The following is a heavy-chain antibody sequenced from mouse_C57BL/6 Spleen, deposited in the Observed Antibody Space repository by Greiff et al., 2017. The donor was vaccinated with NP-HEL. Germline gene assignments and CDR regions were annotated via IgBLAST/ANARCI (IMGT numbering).Heavy chain of an antibody. CDR2: IDPSDSYT. CDR3: AGGSYYFDY. V-gene: IGHV1-50*01. CDR1: GYTFTSYW. J-gene: IGHJ2*01. Sequence: VLLQQSGAELVKPGASVKLSCKASGYTFTSYWMQWVKQRPGQGLEWIGEIDPSDSYTNYNQKFKGKATLTVDTSSSTAYMQLSSLTSEDSAVYYCAGGSYYFDYWGQGTTLTVSS.